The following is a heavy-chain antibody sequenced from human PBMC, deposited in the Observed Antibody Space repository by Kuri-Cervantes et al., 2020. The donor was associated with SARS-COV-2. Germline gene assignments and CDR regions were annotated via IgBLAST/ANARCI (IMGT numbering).Heavy chain of an antibody. D-gene: IGHD1-26*01. V-gene: IGHV1-18*04. J-gene: IGHJ3*02. Sequence: ASVKVSCKGYGYTVSSYGIAWVRQAPGQGLEWMAWIRVSNGNTNSAQKFQARVAMTTDTSTNIVFMELRSLRSDDTAVYYCARSYYGRYSDGFDIWGQGTLVTVSS. CDR1: GYTVSSYG. CDR3: ARSYYGRYSDGFDI. CDR2: IRVSNGNT.